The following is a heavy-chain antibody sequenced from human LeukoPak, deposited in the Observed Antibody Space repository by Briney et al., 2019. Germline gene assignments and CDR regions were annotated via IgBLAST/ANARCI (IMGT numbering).Heavy chain of an antibody. CDR1: GGSISGSSNY. CDR3: ARWNYDILTGYYAFDI. CDR2: IYYSGST. Sequence: SETLSLTCTVSGGSISGSSNYWGWIRQPPGKGLEWIGTIYYSGSTYYNPSLKSRVTMLVDTSKNQFSLKLSSVTAADTAVYYCARWNYDILTGYYAFDIWGQGTMVTVSS. J-gene: IGHJ3*02. V-gene: IGHV4-39*07. D-gene: IGHD3-9*01.